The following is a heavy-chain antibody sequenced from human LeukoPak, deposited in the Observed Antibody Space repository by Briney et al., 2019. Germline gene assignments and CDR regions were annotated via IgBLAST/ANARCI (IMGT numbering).Heavy chain of an antibody. J-gene: IGHJ4*02. Sequence: GGSLRLSCAASGFTFSSYNMKWVRQAPGKGLEWVSSIGRSSSYIHYAESVRGRFTISRDNAKNSLYMQMNSLRAEDTALYYCAREAHEGYYIDYWGQGTLVTVSS. CDR1: GFTFSSYN. V-gene: IGHV3-21*01. CDR2: IGRSSSYI. CDR3: AREAHEGYYIDY.